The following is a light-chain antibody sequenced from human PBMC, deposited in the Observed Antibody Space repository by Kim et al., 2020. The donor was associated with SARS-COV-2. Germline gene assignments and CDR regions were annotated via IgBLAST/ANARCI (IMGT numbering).Light chain of an antibody. CDR2: RNN. CDR3: AAWDDSQTLLV. V-gene: IGLV1-47*01. Sequence: QSVLTQPPSASGTPGQRVTISCSGSSSNIGSNYVYWYQQLPGTAPKLLIYRNNQRPSGVPDRFSGSKSGTSASLAISGLRSEDEADYYCAAWDDSQTLLVFGGGTQLTVL. J-gene: IGLJ3*02. CDR1: SSNIGSNY.